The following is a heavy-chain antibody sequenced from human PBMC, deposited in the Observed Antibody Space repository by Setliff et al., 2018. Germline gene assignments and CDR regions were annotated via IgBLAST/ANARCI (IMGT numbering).Heavy chain of an antibody. V-gene: IGHV7-4-1*02. J-gene: IGHJ6*03. D-gene: IGHD4-4*01. CDR3: ARASRFGTTVWKGDYYMDV. Sequence: ASVKVSCKASGYTFSSYAMGWMRQAPGQRLEWMGWINTHTGNPSYAQDFTGRLVFSLDTSVSKAYLHISSLKAEDSAVYYCARASRFGTTVWKGDYYMDVWGKGTTVTVSS. CDR2: INTHTGNP. CDR1: GYTFSSYA.